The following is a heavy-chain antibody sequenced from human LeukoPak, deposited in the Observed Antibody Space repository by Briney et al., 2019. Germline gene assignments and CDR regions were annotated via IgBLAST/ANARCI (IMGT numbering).Heavy chain of an antibody. CDR1: GFTFSTYA. Sequence: PGGSLRLSCAASGFTFSTYAIMWVRQAPGKGLEWVSVISGSGGDTYFADSVKGRFTISRDNSKNTLYLQMDSLRAEDTAVYYCAKLSGTYGTTSRVLDSWGQGTLVTVSS. V-gene: IGHV3-23*01. D-gene: IGHD1-1*01. CDR3: AKLSGTYGTTSRVLDS. J-gene: IGHJ4*02. CDR2: ISGSGGDT.